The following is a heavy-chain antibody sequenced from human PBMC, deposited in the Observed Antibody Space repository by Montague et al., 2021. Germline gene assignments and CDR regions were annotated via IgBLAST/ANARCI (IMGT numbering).Heavy chain of an antibody. Sequence: SETLSLTCSVSGGSVNGYDWSWIRQPPGKGLEWIGYMRSSGSPNYNPSFKGRLAISIDRSRNQFSLELSFVTAADTAIYFCGSDYWGSIDYWGHGILVTVSS. CDR3: GSDYWGSIDY. CDR1: GGSVNGYD. CDR2: MRSSGSP. J-gene: IGHJ4*01. D-gene: IGHD7-27*01. V-gene: IGHV4-59*02.